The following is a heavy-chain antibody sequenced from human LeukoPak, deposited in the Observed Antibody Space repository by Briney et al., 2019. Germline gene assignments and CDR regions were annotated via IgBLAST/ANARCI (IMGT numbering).Heavy chain of an antibody. CDR2: ISAYNGDT. CDR1: GYSFTSYG. Sequence: ASVKVSCKASGYSFTSYGISWVRQAPGQGLEWMGWISAYNGDTNYAQNIQGRVTMTTDTSTTTAFMELRSLRSDDTAVYYCARTKKDIVVVPVFDPWGQGTLVTVSS. D-gene: IGHD2-2*01. CDR3: ARTKKDIVVVPVFDP. J-gene: IGHJ5*02. V-gene: IGHV1-18*01.